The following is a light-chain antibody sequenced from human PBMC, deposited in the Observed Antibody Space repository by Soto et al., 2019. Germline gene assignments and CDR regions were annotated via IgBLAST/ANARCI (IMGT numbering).Light chain of an antibody. CDR1: QSITSSY. Sequence: EIVLTQSPGTLSLSPGERATLSCRASQSITSSYLAWYQQKPGQAPRLLIYGASSRATGIPDRFSGSGSGTGFTLTISRLEPEDFVVYYCQQYGSSPWTFGQGTKVEIK. V-gene: IGKV3-20*01. J-gene: IGKJ1*01. CDR2: GAS. CDR3: QQYGSSPWT.